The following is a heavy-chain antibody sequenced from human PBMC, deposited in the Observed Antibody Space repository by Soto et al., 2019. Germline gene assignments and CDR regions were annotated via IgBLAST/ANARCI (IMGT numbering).Heavy chain of an antibody. CDR1: GFTFSSYA. Sequence: PGGSLRLSCAASGFTFSSYAMSWVRQAPGKGLEWVSAISGSGGSTYYADSVKGRFTISRDNSKNTLYLQMNSLRAEDTAVYYCAKQFGGVYDFWSGYLTGLDPWGQGTLVTVSS. CDR2: ISGSGGST. J-gene: IGHJ5*02. CDR3: AKQFGGVYDFWSGYLTGLDP. D-gene: IGHD3-3*01. V-gene: IGHV3-23*01.